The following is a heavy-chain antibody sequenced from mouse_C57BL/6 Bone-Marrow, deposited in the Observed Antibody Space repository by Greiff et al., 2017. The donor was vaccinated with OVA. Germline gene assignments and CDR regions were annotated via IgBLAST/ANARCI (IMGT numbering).Heavy chain of an antibody. V-gene: IGHV1-55*01. J-gene: IGHJ3*01. Sequence: QVQLQQPVAELVKPGASVQMSCKASGYTFTSYCITWVKQRPGQGLEWIGDIYPGNGNTNYNEKFKSKATLTVDTSSSTAYMQLSSLTSEDSAVYYCARGARYTTVVAAHWGQGTLVTVSA. CDR3: ARGARYTTVVAAH. D-gene: IGHD1-1*01. CDR1: GYTFTSYC. CDR2: IYPGNGNT.